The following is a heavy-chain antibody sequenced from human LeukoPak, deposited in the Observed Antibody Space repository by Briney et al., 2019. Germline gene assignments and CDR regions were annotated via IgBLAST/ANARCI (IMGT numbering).Heavy chain of an antibody. D-gene: IGHD3-3*01. V-gene: IGHV3-23*01. CDR1: GFTFSSYS. CDR2: ISGSGGST. Sequence: PGGSLRLSCAASGFTFSSYSMNWVRQAPGKGLEWVSAISGSGGSTYYADSVKGRFIISRDNSKNTLYLQMNSLRAEDTAVYYCAKPYYDFWSGYRYWGQGTLVTVSS. CDR3: AKPYYDFWSGYRY. J-gene: IGHJ4*02.